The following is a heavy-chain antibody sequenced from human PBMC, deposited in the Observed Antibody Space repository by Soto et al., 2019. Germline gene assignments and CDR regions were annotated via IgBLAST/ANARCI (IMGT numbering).Heavy chain of an antibody. Sequence: SETLSLTCTVSGGSISSYYWSWIRQPPGKGLEWIGYIYYSGSTNYNPSLKSRVTISVDTSKNQFSLKLSSVTAADTAVYYCARAARPPKYDYWGQGTLVTVSS. CDR3: ARAARPPKYDY. V-gene: IGHV4-59*08. CDR2: IYYSGST. D-gene: IGHD6-6*01. J-gene: IGHJ4*02. CDR1: GGSISSYY.